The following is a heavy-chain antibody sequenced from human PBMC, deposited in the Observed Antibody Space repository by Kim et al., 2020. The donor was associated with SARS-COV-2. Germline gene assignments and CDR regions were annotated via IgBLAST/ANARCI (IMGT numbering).Heavy chain of an antibody. CDR1: GFTFSDYN. D-gene: IGHD6-13*01. J-gene: IGHJ4*01. CDR2: IDRTSTYI. CDR3: AREGIRYSSVWYPDY. Sequence: GGSLRLSCAASGFTFSDYNLKWVRQAPGKGLEWVSSIDRTSTYIYYGDSMEGRFTISRDNAKTFLYLQIDRLRDEDTAVYYCAREGIRYSSVWYPDYWG. V-gene: IGHV3-21*01.